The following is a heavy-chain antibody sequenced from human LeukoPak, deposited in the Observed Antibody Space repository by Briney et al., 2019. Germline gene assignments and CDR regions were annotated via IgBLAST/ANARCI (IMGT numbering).Heavy chain of an antibody. CDR2: IWYDGSNK. CDR1: GFTFSSYG. D-gene: IGHD4-17*01. CDR3: ARDKTVIEYYFDY. V-gene: IGHV3-33*01. J-gene: IGHJ4*02. Sequence: SCKASGFTFSSYGMHWVRQAPGKGLEWVAVIWYDGSNKYYADSVKGRFTISRDNSKNTLYLQMNSLRAEDTAVYYCARDKTVIEYYFDYWGQGTLVTVSS.